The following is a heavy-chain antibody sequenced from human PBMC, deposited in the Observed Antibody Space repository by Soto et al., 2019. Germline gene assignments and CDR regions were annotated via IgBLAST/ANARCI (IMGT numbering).Heavy chain of an antibody. D-gene: IGHD2-15*01. CDR2: INPDTGGT. V-gene: IGHV1-2*04. CDR3: ARAIGRGGSSWYKGGYDS. CDR1: GYTFNAYY. Sequence: QVRLVQSGAEVKKSGASVKVSCKASGYTFNAYYIHWMRQAPGQGLEWMGWINPDTGGTDYAQKLQGWVSLTRDTXLXNXXMELASLKIDDTGVYFWARAIGRGGSSWYKGGYDSWGQGTLVTVS. J-gene: IGHJ4*02.